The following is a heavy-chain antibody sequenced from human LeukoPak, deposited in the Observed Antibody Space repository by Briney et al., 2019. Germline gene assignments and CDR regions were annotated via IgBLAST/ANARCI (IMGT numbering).Heavy chain of an antibody. J-gene: IGHJ4*02. D-gene: IGHD2-21*02. Sequence: GGSLRLSCAASGFTFSSYGMHWVRQAPGKGLEWVAVISYDGSNKYYADSVKGRFTISRDNSKNMLYLQMNSLRAEDTAVYYCAAPIVVVTAPDYWGQGTLVTVSS. CDR1: GFTFSSYG. CDR3: AAPIVVVTAPDY. V-gene: IGHV3-30*03. CDR2: ISYDGSNK.